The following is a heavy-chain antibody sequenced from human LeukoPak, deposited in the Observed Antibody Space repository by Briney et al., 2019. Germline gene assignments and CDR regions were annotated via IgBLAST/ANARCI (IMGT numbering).Heavy chain of an antibody. CDR3: ARSDGYGLVGI. CDR2: IYSSGST. V-gene: IGHV4-39*07. D-gene: IGHD3-10*01. CDR1: GVSISSGSNY. J-gene: IGHJ3*02. Sequence: PSETLSLTCRVSGVSISSGSNYWGWIRQPPGKTLEWIGSIYSSGSTYYNSSLKSRVIILIDTAKNHFSLNLSPVTAADTAVYYCARSDGYGLVGIWGQGTMVTVSS.